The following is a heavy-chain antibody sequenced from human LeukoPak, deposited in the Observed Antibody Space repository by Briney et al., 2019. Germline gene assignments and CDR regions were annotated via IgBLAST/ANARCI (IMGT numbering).Heavy chain of an antibody. CDR1: GGTFSSYA. Sequence: ASVKVSCKASGGTFSSYAISWVRQAPGQGLEWMGGIIPIFGTANYAEKFQGRVTITADESTSTAYMELSSLRSEDTAVYYCARAELLWFGELLYPNWFDPWGQGTLVTVSS. V-gene: IGHV1-69*13. CDR3: ARAELLWFGELLYPNWFDP. D-gene: IGHD3-10*01. CDR2: IIPIFGTA. J-gene: IGHJ5*02.